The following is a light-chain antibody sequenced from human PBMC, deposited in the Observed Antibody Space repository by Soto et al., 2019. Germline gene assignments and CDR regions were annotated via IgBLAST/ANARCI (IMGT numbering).Light chain of an antibody. CDR2: EVS. CDR1: SSDVGGYNY. V-gene: IGLV2-14*01. J-gene: IGLJ3*02. CDR3: SSYTTISTLEV. Sequence: QSALTQPASVSGSPGQSSTISCTGTSSDVGGYNYVSWYQQHPGKAPKLMIYEVSNRPSGVSNRFSGSKSGNTASLTISGLQAEDEADYYCSSYTTISTLEVFGGGTKLTVL.